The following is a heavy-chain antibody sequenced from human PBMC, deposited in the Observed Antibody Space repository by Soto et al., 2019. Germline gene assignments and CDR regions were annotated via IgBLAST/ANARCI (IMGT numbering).Heavy chain of an antibody. V-gene: IGHV3-21*01. CDR3: TSARGSSWYFDY. D-gene: IGHD6-13*01. CDR2: ISGSGSSI. CDR1: GFTFRSYS. Sequence: GGSLRLSCAASGFTFRSYSMNWVRQAPGKGLEGVTSISGSGSSIYYADSVKGRFTISRDNAKSSLYLQMNSLRAEDTAVYYCTSARGSSWYFDYWGQGALVTVSS. J-gene: IGHJ4*02.